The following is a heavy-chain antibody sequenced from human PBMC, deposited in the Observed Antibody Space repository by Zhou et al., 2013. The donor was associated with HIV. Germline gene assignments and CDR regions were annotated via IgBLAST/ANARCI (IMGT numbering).Heavy chain of an antibody. D-gene: IGHD6-6*01. CDR3: AREGSQYGSSSHNWNFDL. CDR1: GYTFTDYY. Sequence: QVQLVQSGTEVKKPGASVKVSCKASGYTFTDYYMHWVRQAPGQGLEWMGWINPNSGGTNYAQKFQGWVTMTTDTSISTAYMELRLRSDDTAVYYCAREGSQYGSSSHNWNFDLWAVHLVTVSS. CDR2: INPNSGGT. V-gene: IGHV1-2*04. J-gene: IGHJ2*01.